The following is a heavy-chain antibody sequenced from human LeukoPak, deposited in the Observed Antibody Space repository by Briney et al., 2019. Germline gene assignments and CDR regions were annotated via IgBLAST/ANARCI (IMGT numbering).Heavy chain of an antibody. CDR1: GFIFSSYA. Sequence: GGSLRLSCAASGFIFSSYAMHWVRQAPGKGLEGVAVVSYDGRNKYYADSVKGRFTISRDNSKNTLFLQMGSLRAEDTAVYYCARDAGVVKFDYWGQGTLATVSS. CDR2: VSYDGRNK. CDR3: ARDAGVVKFDY. D-gene: IGHD3-10*01. V-gene: IGHV3-30*14. J-gene: IGHJ4*02.